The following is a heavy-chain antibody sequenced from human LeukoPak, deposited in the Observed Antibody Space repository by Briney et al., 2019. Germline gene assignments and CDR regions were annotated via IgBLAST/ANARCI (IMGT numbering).Heavy chain of an antibody. D-gene: IGHD5-18*01. J-gene: IGHJ6*02. CDR2: IYYSGST. V-gene: IGHV4-39*01. CDR3: ARLDGYSYGRDYYYYGMDV. CDR1: GGSISSSSYY. Sequence: SETLSLTCTVSGGSISSSSYYWGWIRQPPGKGLEWIGSIYYSGSTYYNPSLESRVTISVDTSKNQFSLKLSSVTAADTAVYYCARLDGYSYGRDYYYYGMDVWGQGTTVTVSS.